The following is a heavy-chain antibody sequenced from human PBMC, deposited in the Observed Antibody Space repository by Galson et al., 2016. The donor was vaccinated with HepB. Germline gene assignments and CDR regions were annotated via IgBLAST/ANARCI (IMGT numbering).Heavy chain of an antibody. V-gene: IGHV2-5*02. Sequence: PALVKPTQTLTLTCSFSGFSLTTTGVGVAWVRQPPGKALEWLAVIYWDDDERYSPSLRSRLTITEDTSGNLVVLTMTNMDPVDAGTYYCAHTSRGPSYYYDYMDVWGTGTTVTVSS. CDR3: AHTSRGPSYYYDYMDV. CDR2: IYWDDDE. CDR1: GFSLTTTGVG. D-gene: IGHD2/OR15-2a*01. J-gene: IGHJ6*03.